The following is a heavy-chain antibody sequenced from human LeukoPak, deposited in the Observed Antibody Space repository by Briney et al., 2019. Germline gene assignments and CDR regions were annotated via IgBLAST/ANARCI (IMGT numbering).Heavy chain of an antibody. V-gene: IGHV4-4*07. Sequence: SETLSLTCTVSGGSISSSYCSWIRQPAGKGLEWIGRIYTTGSTDSTDFNPSLKSRVTMSVDTSKNQFSLKLSSVTAADTAVYYCARGRDGYNHDYYYYYMDVWGKGTTVTVSS. CDR3: ARGRDGYNHDYYYYYMDV. CDR1: GGSISSSY. J-gene: IGHJ6*03. D-gene: IGHD5-24*01. CDR2: IYTTGSTDST.